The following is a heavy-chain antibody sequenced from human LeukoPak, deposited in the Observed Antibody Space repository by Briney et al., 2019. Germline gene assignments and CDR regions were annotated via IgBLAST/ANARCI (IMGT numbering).Heavy chain of an antibody. Sequence: SETLSLTCTVSGGSISSSSYYWGWIRQPPGKGLEWIGSIYYSGSTYYNPSLKSRVTISVDTSKNQLFLKLSSVTAADTAVYYCARADSYGVYFDYWGQGTLVTVSS. J-gene: IGHJ4*02. V-gene: IGHV4-39*07. CDR2: IYYSGST. CDR1: GGSISSSSYY. CDR3: ARADSYGVYFDY. D-gene: IGHD5-18*01.